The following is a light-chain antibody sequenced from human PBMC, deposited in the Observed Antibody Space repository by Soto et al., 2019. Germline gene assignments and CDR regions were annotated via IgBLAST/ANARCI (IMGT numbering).Light chain of an antibody. Sequence: SYELTQPPSVSVAPGKTARITCGGNNIGSKSVHWYQQKPGQAPVLVIYYDSDRPSGIPERFSGSNSGNTATLTISRVEAGEEADYYCQVWDSSSDLVFGGGTKLTVL. V-gene: IGLV3-21*04. CDR3: QVWDSSSDLV. CDR2: YDS. CDR1: NIGSKS. J-gene: IGLJ2*01.